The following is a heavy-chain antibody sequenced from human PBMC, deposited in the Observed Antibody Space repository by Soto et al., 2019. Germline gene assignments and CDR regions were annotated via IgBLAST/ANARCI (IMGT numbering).Heavy chain of an antibody. V-gene: IGHV1-69*12. J-gene: IGHJ4*02. D-gene: IGHD5-18*01. Sequence: QVQLVQSGAEVKKPESSVKVSCKAPGGTFSTYAISWVRQAPGQGLEWMGGIIPMFGTANYAQRFQDRVTITADESTNPVYMALSSLRSEDTAVYFCARGIQLWLRRINNGYSGWGQGTLVTVSS. CDR1: GGTFSTYA. CDR2: IIPMFGTA. CDR3: ARGIQLWLRRINNGYSG.